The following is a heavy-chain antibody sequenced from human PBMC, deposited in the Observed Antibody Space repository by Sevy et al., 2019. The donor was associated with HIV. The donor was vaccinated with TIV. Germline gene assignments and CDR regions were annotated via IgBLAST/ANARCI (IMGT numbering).Heavy chain of an antibody. J-gene: IGHJ6*02. V-gene: IGHV3-30*04. D-gene: IGHD4-17*01. CDR3: ARENGENGYYYYGMDV. CDR1: GFTFSSYA. Sequence: GGSLRLSCAASGFTFSSYAMHWVRQAPGKGLEWVAVISYDGSNKYYEDSVKGRFTISRDNSKNTLYLQMNSLRAEDTAMYYCARENGENGYYYYGMDVWGQGTTLTVSS. CDR2: ISYDGSNK.